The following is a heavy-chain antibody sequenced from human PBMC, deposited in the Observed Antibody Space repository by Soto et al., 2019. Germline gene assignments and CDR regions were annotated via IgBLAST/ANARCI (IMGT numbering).Heavy chain of an antibody. J-gene: IGHJ6*02. Sequence: TETLSLTCTVSGGAVSSSSYSWGWIRQSPGKGLEWIGTIYSSENTYYNPSLLSRVTISVDTSKNEFSLRMSSVTAADTAVYYCARLKGYCISTNCHGYYGMDVXGQGTTV. CDR1: GGAVSSSSYS. CDR3: ARLKGYCISTNCHGYYGMDV. CDR2: IYSSENT. D-gene: IGHD2-2*01. V-gene: IGHV4-39*01.